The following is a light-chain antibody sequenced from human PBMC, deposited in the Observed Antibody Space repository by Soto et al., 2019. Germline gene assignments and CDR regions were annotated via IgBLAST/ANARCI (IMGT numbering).Light chain of an antibody. Sequence: DIQMTQSPSTLSGSVGDRVTITCRASQTISSWLAWYQHKPGKAPKLRIYKSSTLKSGVPSMFSGSGSGTEFTLTISSLQPDDFATYYGEHYNSYSEAFGQGTKV. CDR2: KSS. V-gene: IGKV1-5*03. CDR1: QTISSW. CDR3: EHYNSYSEA. J-gene: IGKJ1*01.